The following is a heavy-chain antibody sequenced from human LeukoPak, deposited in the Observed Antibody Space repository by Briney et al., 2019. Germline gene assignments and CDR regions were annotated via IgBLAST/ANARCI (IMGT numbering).Heavy chain of an antibody. D-gene: IGHD3-3*01. CDR1: GFTVSSNY. Sequence: GGSLRLSCAASGFTVSSNYMGWVRQAPGKGLEWVSVIYSGGSTYYADSAKGRFTISRDNSKNTLYLQMNSLRAEDTAVYYCARAPDLSYYGMDVWGQGTTVTVSS. V-gene: IGHV3-53*01. CDR2: IYSGGST. CDR3: ARAPDLSYYGMDV. J-gene: IGHJ6*02.